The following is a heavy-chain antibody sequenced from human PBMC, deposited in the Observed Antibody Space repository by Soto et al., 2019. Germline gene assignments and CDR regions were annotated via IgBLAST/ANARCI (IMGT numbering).Heavy chain of an antibody. CDR3: ARDLSVATFDY. CDR2: IWYDGSNK. J-gene: IGHJ4*02. V-gene: IGHV3-33*01. D-gene: IGHD2-15*01. CDR1: GFTFSSYG. Sequence: PGGSLRLSCAASGFTFSSYGMHWVRQAPGKGLEWVAVIWYDGSNKYYAYSVKGRFTISRDNSKNTLYLQMNSLRAEDTAVYYCARDLSVATFDYWGQGTLVTVSS.